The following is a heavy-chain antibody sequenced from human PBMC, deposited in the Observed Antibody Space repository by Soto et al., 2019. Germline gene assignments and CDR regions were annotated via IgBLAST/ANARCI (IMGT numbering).Heavy chain of an antibody. V-gene: IGHV4-34*01. D-gene: IGHD3-10*01. J-gene: IGHJ4*02. Sequence: PXXTLCLPCAVCGGSFGGYYCRWIPQPPGKGLEWIGEINHSGSTNYNPSLKGRVTISVDTSKNQFSLKLSSVTAADTAVYYCARGTNVLLWFGELLWGDYWGQGTLVTVS. CDR3: ARGTNVLLWFGELLWGDY. CDR1: GGSFGGYY. CDR2: INHSGST.